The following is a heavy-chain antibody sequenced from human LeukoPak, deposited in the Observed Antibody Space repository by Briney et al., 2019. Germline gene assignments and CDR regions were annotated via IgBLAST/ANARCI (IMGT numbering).Heavy chain of an antibody. CDR3: EAGDWGARDFFDP. D-gene: IGHD2-21*02. CDR2: ISRDSRSI. CDR1: GFTFSSYS. Sequence: GGSLRLSCAASGFTFSSYSMNWVRQAPGKGLEWVSSISRDSRSIIYADSVKGRFTISRDNAKNSLYLQMSSLRAEDTSVYYCEAGDWGARDFFDPWGRGTMATVSS. J-gene: IGHJ3*01. V-gene: IGHV3-21*01.